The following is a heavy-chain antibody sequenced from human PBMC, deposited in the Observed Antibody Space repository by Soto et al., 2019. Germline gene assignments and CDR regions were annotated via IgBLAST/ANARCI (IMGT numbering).Heavy chain of an antibody. Sequence: PGGSLRLSCAASGFTFSSYGMHWVRQAPGKGLEWVAVIWYGGSNKYCADSVKGRFTISRDNSKNTLYLQMNTLRHEDTAVYYCAKERGRNRNFAMDVWGQGTSVTVSS. J-gene: IGHJ6*02. V-gene: IGHV3-30*02. CDR3: AKERGRNRNFAMDV. CDR2: IWYGGSNK. CDR1: GFTFSSYG. D-gene: IGHD1-1*01.